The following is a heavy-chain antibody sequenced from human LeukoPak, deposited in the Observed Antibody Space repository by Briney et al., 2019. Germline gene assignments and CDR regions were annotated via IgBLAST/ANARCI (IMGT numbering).Heavy chain of an antibody. V-gene: IGHV1-69*13. D-gene: IGHD3-22*01. CDR3: ARAPYYYDSSGYYEGFLNSYYFDY. CDR2: IIPIFGTA. CDR1: GGTFSSYA. J-gene: IGHJ4*02. Sequence: SMKVSCKASGGTFSSYAISWVRQAPGQGPEWMGGIIPIFGTANYAQKFQGRVTITADESTSTAYMELSSLRSEDTAVYYCARAPYYYDSSGYYEGFLNSYYFDYWGQGTLVTVSS.